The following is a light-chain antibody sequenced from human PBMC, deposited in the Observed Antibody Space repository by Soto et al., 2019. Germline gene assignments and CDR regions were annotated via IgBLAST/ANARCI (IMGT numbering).Light chain of an antibody. CDR1: ESVRSSY. CDR2: GVS. J-gene: IGKJ1*01. Sequence: EIVLTQSPGTLSLSPGERATLSCRASESVRSSYLAWYQQKPGQAPRLFIYGVSSRATGIPDRFSGGGSGTDFILTISRLEPEDFAVYYCQQYGNSPTFGQGTKVEIK. V-gene: IGKV3-20*01. CDR3: QQYGNSPT.